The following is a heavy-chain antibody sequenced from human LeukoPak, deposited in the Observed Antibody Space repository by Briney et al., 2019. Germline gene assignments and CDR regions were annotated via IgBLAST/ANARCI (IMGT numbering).Heavy chain of an antibody. V-gene: IGHV4-39*07. CDR2: IYYSGST. CDR1: GGSISSSSYY. Sequence: SETLSLTCTVSGGSISSSSYYWGWIRQPPGKGLEWIGSIYYSGSTYYNPSLKSRVTISVDTSKNQFSLKLSSVTAADTAVYYCARGTGPSPWIQLLRYYYYYYMDVWGKGTTVTVSS. CDR3: ARGTGPSPWIQLLRYYYYYYMDV. J-gene: IGHJ6*03. D-gene: IGHD5-18*01.